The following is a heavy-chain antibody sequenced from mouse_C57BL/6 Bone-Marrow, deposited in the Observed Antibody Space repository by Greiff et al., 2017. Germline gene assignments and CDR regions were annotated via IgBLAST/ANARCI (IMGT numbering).Heavy chain of an antibody. CDR2: ISTYYGDA. CDR1: GYTFTDYA. V-gene: IGHV1-67*01. Sequence: LQESGPELVRPGVSVKISCKGSGYTFTDYAMHWVKQSHAKSLEWIGVISTYYGDASYNQKFKDKATMTVDKSSSTAYIELARLTAEDSAVYYCSRSGMSIYYYGSSYYAMDYWGQGTSVTVSS. J-gene: IGHJ4*01. D-gene: IGHD1-1*01. CDR3: SRSGMSIYYYGSSYYAMDY.